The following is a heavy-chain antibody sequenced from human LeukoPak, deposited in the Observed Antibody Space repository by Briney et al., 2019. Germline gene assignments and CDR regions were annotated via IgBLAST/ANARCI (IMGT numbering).Heavy chain of an antibody. CDR2: IYYSGST. Sequence: PSETLSLTCAVYGGSFSGYYWSWIRQPPGKGLEWIGYIYYSGSTNYNPSLKSRVTISVDTSKNQFSLNLNSVTAADTAVYYCARSYSGSYIYYFDYWGQGTLVTVSS. J-gene: IGHJ4*02. V-gene: IGHV4-59*01. D-gene: IGHD1-26*01. CDR1: GGSFSGYY. CDR3: ARSYSGSYIYYFDY.